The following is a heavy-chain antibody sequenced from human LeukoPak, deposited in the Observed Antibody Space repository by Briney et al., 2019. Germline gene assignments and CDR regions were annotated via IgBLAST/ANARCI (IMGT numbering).Heavy chain of an antibody. CDR2: ITWNGDST. CDR3: AKDKWLRGYYYYYMDV. V-gene: IGHV3-43*01. D-gene: IGHD5-12*01. CDR1: GFTFDDYN. J-gene: IGHJ6*03. Sequence: GGSLRLSCAASGFTFDDYNMHWVRHAPGKGLEWVSLITWNGDSTYYADSVEGRFAISRDNSKNSLYLQMNSLRTEDTALYYCAKDKWLRGYYYYYMDVWGKGTTVTVSS.